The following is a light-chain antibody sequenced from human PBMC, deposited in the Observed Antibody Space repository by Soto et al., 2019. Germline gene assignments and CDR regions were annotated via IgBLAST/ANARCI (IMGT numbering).Light chain of an antibody. Sequence: QPVLTQSPSASASLGASVKLTCTLSSGHSSYAIAWHQQQPEKGPRYLMKLNSDGSHSKGDGIPDRFSGSSSGAERYLTISSLQSEDEADYYCQXWGTGIQVFGGGTKLTVL. CDR2: LNSDGSH. CDR1: SGHSSYA. CDR3: QXWGTGIQV. V-gene: IGLV4-69*01. J-gene: IGLJ3*02.